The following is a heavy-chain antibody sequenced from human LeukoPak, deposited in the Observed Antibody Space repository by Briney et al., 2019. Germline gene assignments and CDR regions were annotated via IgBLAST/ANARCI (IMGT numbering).Heavy chain of an antibody. CDR2: ISSSSSYI. V-gene: IGHV3-21*01. CDR1: GFTFSSYG. D-gene: IGHD5-24*01. J-gene: IGHJ4*02. Sequence: GGSLRLSCAASGFTFSSYGMHWVRQAPGKGLEWVSSISSSSSYIYYADSVKGRFTISRDNAKNSLYLQMNSLRAEDTAVYYCARDSSGWPGLYDYWGQGTLVTVSS. CDR3: ARDSSGWPGLYDY.